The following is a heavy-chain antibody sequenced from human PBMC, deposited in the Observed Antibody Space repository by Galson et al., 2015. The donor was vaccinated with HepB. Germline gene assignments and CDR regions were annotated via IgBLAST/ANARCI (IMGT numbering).Heavy chain of an antibody. Sequence: SLRLSCAASGFTFSNYPMHWVRQPPGTGLEYVSAILSNGIATFYADSVKGRFTISRDNSKNTLYLQMNSLRPEDTAIYYCLITPRNWNYGNPWGQGTLVTVSS. CDR1: GFTFSNYP. CDR2: ILSNGIAT. J-gene: IGHJ5*02. CDR3: LITPRNWNYGNP. V-gene: IGHV3-64D*06. D-gene: IGHD1-7*01.